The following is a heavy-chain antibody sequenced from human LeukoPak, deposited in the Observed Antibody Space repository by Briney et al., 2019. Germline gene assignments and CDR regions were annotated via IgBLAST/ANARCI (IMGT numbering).Heavy chain of an antibody. D-gene: IGHD1-1*01. V-gene: IGHV3-23*01. Sequence: GGSLRLSCVASGVTISSQAMSWVRQAAGKGLGWVSTIGSGGSTYYADTVKGRFTISRDNSKNTLSLQMNSLRAEDTAVYYCAKRGTAGSWNPEDYWGQGTLVTVSS. CDR2: IGSGGST. CDR1: GVTISSQA. CDR3: AKRGTAGSWNPEDY. J-gene: IGHJ4*02.